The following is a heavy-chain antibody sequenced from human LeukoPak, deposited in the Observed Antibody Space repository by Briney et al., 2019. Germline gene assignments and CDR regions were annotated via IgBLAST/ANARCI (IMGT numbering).Heavy chain of an antibody. J-gene: IGHJ4*02. CDR2: IYYSGST. CDR1: GGSISSYY. D-gene: IGHD1-26*01. V-gene: IGHV4-59*01. Sequence: SETLSLTCTVPGGSISSYYWSWIRQPPGKGLEWIGYIYYSGSTNYNPSLKSRVTISVDTSKNQFSLKLSSVTAADTAVYYCARGGGKWELLFDYWGQGTLVTVSS. CDR3: ARGGGKWELLFDY.